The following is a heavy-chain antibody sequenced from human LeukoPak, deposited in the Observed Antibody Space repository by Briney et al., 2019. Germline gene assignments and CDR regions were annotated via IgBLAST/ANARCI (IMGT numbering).Heavy chain of an antibody. CDR3: ARDRTIFGVVMRWYFDL. V-gene: IGHV4-4*07. D-gene: IGHD3-3*01. CDR2: IYTSGST. Sequence: SETLSLTCTVSGGSISSYYWSWIRQPAGKGLEWIGRIYTSGSTNYNPSLKSRVTISVDTSKNQFSLKLSSVTAADTAVYYCARDRTIFGVVMRWYFDLWGRGTLVTVSS. CDR1: GGSISSYY. J-gene: IGHJ2*01.